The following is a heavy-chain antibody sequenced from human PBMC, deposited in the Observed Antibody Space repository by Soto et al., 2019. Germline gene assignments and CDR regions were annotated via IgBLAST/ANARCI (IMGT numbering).Heavy chain of an antibody. V-gene: IGHV3-15*07. CDR3: TTEGTQRITMVRGAQGWENYYGMDV. D-gene: IGHD3-10*01. CDR1: GFTFSNAW. CDR2: IKSKTDGGTT. Sequence: GGSLRLSCAASGFTFSNAWMNWVRQAPGKGLEWVGRIKSKTDGGTTDYAAPVKGRFTISRDDSKNTLYLQMNSLKTEDTAVYYCTTEGTQRITMVRGAQGWENYYGMDVWGQGTTVTVS. J-gene: IGHJ6*02.